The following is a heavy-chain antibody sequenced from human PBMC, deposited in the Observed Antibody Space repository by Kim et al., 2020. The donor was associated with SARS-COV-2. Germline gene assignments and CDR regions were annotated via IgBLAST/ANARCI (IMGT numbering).Heavy chain of an antibody. D-gene: IGHD6-13*01. J-gene: IGHJ4*02. V-gene: IGHV3-23*01. CDR3: AKGTGSSLFDY. Sequence: TYYADSVKGRFTMSRDNSKNTLYLQMNSLRVEDTAIYYCAKGTGSSLFDYWGQGSLVTVSS. CDR2: T.